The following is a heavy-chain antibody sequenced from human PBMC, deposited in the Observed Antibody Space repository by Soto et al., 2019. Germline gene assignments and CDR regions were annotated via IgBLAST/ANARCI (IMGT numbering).Heavy chain of an antibody. V-gene: IGHV3-30*18. CDR1: GFTFSSYG. CDR3: AKVGIAAAGTFFGAFDI. Sequence: PGGSLRLSCAASGFTFSSYGMHWVRQAPGKGLEWVAVISYDGSNKYYADSVKGRFTISRDNSKNTLYLQMNSLRAEDTAVYYCAKVGIAAAGTFFGAFDIWGQGTMVTVS. CDR2: ISYDGSNK. J-gene: IGHJ3*02. D-gene: IGHD6-13*01.